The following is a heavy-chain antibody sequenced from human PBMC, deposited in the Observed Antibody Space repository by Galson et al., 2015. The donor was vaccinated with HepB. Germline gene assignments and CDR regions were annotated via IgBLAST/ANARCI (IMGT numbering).Heavy chain of an antibody. CDR3: GRGGDGYSYGLLYAFDI. CDR1: GFTFSSYA. J-gene: IGHJ3*02. CDR2: ISYDGSNK. D-gene: IGHD5-18*01. V-gene: IGHV3-30-3*01. Sequence: SLRLSCAASGFTFSSYAMHWVRQAPGKGLEWVAVISYDGSNKYYADSVRGRFTISRDNYKNTLYLQMNSLRAEDTAVYYCGRGGDGYSYGLLYAFDIWGQGTMVTVSS.